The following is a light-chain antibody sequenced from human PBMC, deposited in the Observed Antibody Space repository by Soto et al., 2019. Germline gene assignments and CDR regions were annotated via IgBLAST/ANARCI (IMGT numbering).Light chain of an antibody. CDR2: DNN. J-gene: IGLJ1*01. V-gene: IGLV1-51*01. CDR3: GTWDSSLSVYV. CDR1: SSNIGNNY. Sequence: QSVLTQPPSVSAAPGQKVTISCSGSSSNIGNNYVSWYQHLPGTAPKFLIDDNNQRPSGIPDRVSVSKSGTSATLGITGLQTGDEADYYCGTWDSSLSVYVFGTGTKLTVL.